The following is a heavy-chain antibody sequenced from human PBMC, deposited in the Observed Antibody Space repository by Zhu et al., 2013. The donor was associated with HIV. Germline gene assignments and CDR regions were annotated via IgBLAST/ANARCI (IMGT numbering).Heavy chain of an antibody. CDR3: ARVYMVRGVSYYYYGMDV. V-gene: IGHV1-69*01. D-gene: IGHD3-10*01. CDR2: IIPISGPA. J-gene: IGHJ6*02. Sequence: QVQLVQSGAEVKKPGSSVKVSCKASGGTFSRYAISWVRQAPGQGLEWMGGIIPISGPANYAQKFQGRVTITADESTSTAYMELSSLRSEDTAVYYCARVYMVRGVSYYYYGMDVWGQGATVTVSS. CDR1: GGTFSRYA.